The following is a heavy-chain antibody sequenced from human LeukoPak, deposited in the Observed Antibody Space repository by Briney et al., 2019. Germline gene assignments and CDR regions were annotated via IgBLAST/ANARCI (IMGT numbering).Heavy chain of an antibody. Sequence: SQTLSLTCTVSGGSISSGDYYWSWIRQPPGKGLEWIGYIYYSGSTNYNPSLKSRVTISVDTSKNQFSLKLSSVTAADTAVYYCARDDYFGSGRGDYWGQGTLVTVSS. D-gene: IGHD3-10*01. CDR3: ARDDYFGSGRGDY. J-gene: IGHJ4*02. CDR2: IYYSGST. V-gene: IGHV4-61*08. CDR1: GGSISSGDYY.